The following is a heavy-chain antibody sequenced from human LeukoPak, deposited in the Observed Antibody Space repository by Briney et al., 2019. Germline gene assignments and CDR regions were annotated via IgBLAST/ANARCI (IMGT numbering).Heavy chain of an antibody. Sequence: GGSLRLSCAASGFTFSRYSMNWVRQAPGKGLEWVSCISISSNYIYYADSVKGRFTISRDNAKNSLYLQMNSLRAEDTAVYYCARGSRFGVVGRDAFDIWGQGTMVTVSS. J-gene: IGHJ3*02. CDR3: ARGSRFGVVGRDAFDI. CDR2: ISISSNYI. CDR1: GFTFSRYS. D-gene: IGHD3-3*01. V-gene: IGHV3-21*01.